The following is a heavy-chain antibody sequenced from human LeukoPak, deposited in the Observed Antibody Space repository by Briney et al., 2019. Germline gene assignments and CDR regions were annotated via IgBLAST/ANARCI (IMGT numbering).Heavy chain of an antibody. CDR3: AREVATMVRGVILNDAFDI. Sequence: PSETLSLTCAVYGGSFSGYYWGWIRQPPGKGLEWIGEINHSGSTNYNPSLKSRVTISVDTSKNQFSLKLSSVTAADTAVYYCAREVATMVRGVILNDAFDIWGQGTMVTVSS. CDR2: INHSGST. V-gene: IGHV4-34*01. J-gene: IGHJ3*02. D-gene: IGHD3-10*01. CDR1: GGSFSGYY.